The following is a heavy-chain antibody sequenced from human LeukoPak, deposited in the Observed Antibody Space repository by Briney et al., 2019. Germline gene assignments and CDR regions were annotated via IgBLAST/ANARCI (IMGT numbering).Heavy chain of an antibody. D-gene: IGHD1-26*01. V-gene: IGHV1-69*06. J-gene: IGHJ4*02. CDR1: GGTFSSYA. CDR2: IIPIFGTA. CDR3: AGRATGLLNQLDY. Sequence: AASVKVSCKASGGTFSSYAISWVRQAPGQGLEWMGGIIPIFGTANYAQKFQGRVTITADKSTSTTYMELSSLRSEDTAVYYCAGRATGLLNQLDYWGQGTLVTVSS.